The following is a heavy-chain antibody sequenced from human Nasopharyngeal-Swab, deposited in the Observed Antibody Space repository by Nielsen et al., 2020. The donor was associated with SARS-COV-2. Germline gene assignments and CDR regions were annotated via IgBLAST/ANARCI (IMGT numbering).Heavy chain of an antibody. CDR2: ISSSSSTK. J-gene: IGHJ4*02. CDR3: ARDAIVVVPAAIQY. V-gene: IGHV3-11*04. Sequence: WIRQPPGKGLEWVSYISSSSSTKCYADSVKGRFTISRDNAKNSLYLQMNSLRDEDTAVYYCARDAIVVVPAAIQYWGQGTLVTVSS. D-gene: IGHD2-2*02.